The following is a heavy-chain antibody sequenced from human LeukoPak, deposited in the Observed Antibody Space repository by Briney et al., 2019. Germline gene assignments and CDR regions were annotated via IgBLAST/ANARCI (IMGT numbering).Heavy chain of an antibody. CDR2: ISYDGSNK. D-gene: IGHD1-26*01. J-gene: IGHJ3*02. Sequence: PGGSLRLSCEGSGFTFSNYWMGWVRQAPGKGLEWVAVISYDGSNKYYADSVKGRFTISRDNSKNTLYLQMNSLRAEDTAVYYCAKDRGELLLRSDAFDIWGQGTMVTVSS. CDR1: GFTFSNYW. V-gene: IGHV3-30*18. CDR3: AKDRGELLLRSDAFDI.